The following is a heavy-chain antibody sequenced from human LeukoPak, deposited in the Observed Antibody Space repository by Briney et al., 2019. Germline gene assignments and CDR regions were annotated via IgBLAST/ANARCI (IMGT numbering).Heavy chain of an antibody. V-gene: IGHV5-51*01. Sequence: GESLKISCEGSGYSFTNYWIGWVRQMPGKGLEWMGIIYPRDSDTRYSPSFQGQVTISADKSISTAYLQWSSLKALDTAMYFCARLGYYGSGTFGLPDAFDIWGQGTMVTVSS. J-gene: IGHJ3*02. CDR1: GYSFTNYW. CDR3: ARLGYYGSGTFGLPDAFDI. CDR2: IYPRDSDT. D-gene: IGHD3-10*01.